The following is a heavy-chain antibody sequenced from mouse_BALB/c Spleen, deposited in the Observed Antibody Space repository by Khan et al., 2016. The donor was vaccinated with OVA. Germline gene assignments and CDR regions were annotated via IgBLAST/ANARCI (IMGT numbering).Heavy chain of an antibody. V-gene: IGHV2-2*02. Sequence: VELVESGPGLVQPSQSLSITCTVSGFSLTSYGVHWVRQYPGKGLEWMGVIWSGGSTDYNAAFISRLSISKDNSKRQVLFKMNSLQANDTAIYYCARIFIGTTDYSMDNWGQGTSVTVSS. CDR2: IWSGGST. CDR3: ARIFIGTTDYSMDN. CDR1: GFSLTSYG. D-gene: IGHD2-14*01. J-gene: IGHJ4*01.